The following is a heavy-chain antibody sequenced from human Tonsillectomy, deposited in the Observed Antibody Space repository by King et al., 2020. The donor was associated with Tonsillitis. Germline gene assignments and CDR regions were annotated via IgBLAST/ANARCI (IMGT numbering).Heavy chain of an antibody. Sequence: EVQLVQSGGGLVKPGGSLRLSCAASGFTFISYSMNGVRQAPGRGLEGVSSISISSSYIYYPDSVRGRFTLPRDNAKNSLYLQMNSLRAEDTAVYYCASDKVASYGMDVWGQGTTVTVSS. D-gene: IGHD2-15*01. CDR3: ASDKVASYGMDV. J-gene: IGHJ6*02. CDR2: ISISSSYI. V-gene: IGHV3-21*01. CDR1: GFTFISYS.